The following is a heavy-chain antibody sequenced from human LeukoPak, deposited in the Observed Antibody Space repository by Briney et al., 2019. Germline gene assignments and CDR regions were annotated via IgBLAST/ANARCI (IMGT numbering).Heavy chain of an antibody. CDR2: ISAYNGNT. CDR3: ARVYNTYYDFWSGHIYYMDV. Sequence: ASVKVSCKASGYTFTGYYMHWVRQAPGQGLEWMGWISAYNGNTNFPQKLQGRVTLTTDTSTSTAYMELRSLRSDDTAVYYCARVYNTYYDFWSGHIYYMDVWGKGTTVTVSS. J-gene: IGHJ6*03. V-gene: IGHV1-18*04. CDR1: GYTFTGYY. D-gene: IGHD3-3*01.